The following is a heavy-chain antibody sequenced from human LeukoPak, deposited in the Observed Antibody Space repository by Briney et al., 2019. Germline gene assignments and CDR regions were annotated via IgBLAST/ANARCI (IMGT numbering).Heavy chain of an antibody. CDR1: VFTFSSYS. J-gene: IGHJ4*02. CDR2: ISSCSSYI. D-gene: IGHD3-22*01. CDR3: PRDLLYADSSGELDY. V-gene: IGHV3-21*01. Sequence: GGSLRLSCAASVFTFSSYSMSWVCQAPGKGLEWVSSISSCSSYIYYADSVKGRFTISRDNAKNSLYLQMNSLRAEDTAVYYCPRDLLYADSSGELDYWGQGTLVTVSS.